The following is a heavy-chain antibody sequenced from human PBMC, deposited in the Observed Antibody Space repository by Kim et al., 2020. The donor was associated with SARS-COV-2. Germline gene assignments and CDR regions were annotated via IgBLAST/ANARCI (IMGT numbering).Heavy chain of an antibody. Sequence: GGSLRLSCAASGFTFSSYAMHWVRQAPGKGLEWVAVISYDGSNKYYADSVKGRFTISRDNSKNTLYLQMNSLRAEDTAVYYCARDLKLLWFGEFPSDYWG. CDR2: ISYDGSNK. D-gene: IGHD3-10*01. CDR3: ARDLKLLWFGEFPSDY. V-gene: IGHV3-30*04. J-gene: IGHJ4*01. CDR1: GFTFSSYA.